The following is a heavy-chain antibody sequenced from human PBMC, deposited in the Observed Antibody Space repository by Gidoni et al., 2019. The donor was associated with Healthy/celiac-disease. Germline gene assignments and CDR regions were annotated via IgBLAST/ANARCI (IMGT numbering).Heavy chain of an antibody. CDR1: GITFSGHC. CDR2: ISGSGGST. J-gene: IGHJ6*02. CDR3: AKDGQYCSSTSCRWYPRRYYYYGMDV. Sequence: EVQLLESGGGLVQPGGYLRLSWAASGITFSGHCMSWVRQAPGKGLEWGSAISGSGGSTYYADSVKGLFTISRDNSKNTLYLQMNSLRAEDTAVYYCAKDGQYCSSTSCRWYPRRYYYYGMDVWGQGTTVTVSS. V-gene: IGHV3-23*01. D-gene: IGHD2-2*01.